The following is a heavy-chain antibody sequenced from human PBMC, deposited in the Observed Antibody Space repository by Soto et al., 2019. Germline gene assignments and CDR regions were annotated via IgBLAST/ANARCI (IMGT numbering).Heavy chain of an antibody. Sequence: PGGSLRLSCAASGFTFSNHWMNWVRQVPGRGMEWVAKVKEDGSSTYFADSVRGRFTISRDNAKNALYLQMNSLRAEDTAVYYCAKDHPAVAGTSYFDYWGQGTMVTVYS. J-gene: IGHJ4*02. CDR3: AKDHPAVAGTSYFDY. CDR2: VKEDGSST. V-gene: IGHV3-7*03. D-gene: IGHD6-19*01. CDR1: GFTFSNHW.